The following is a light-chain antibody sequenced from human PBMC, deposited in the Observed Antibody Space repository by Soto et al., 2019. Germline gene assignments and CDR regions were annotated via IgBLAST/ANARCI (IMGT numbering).Light chain of an antibody. CDR3: QQRHMWPIT. CDR1: QGIGDT. Sequence: EIVMTQSPATLSVSPGERGTLSCRSSQGIGDTLAWYQHKPGQTPRLLIYDTSTRATGIPPRFSGSGSGTDFTLTICSLEPEDSAVYYCQQRHMWPITFGQGTRLE. J-gene: IGKJ5*01. CDR2: DTS. V-gene: IGKV3D-11*01.